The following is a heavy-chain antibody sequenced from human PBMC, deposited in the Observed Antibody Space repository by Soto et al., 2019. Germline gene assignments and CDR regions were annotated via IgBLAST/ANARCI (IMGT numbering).Heavy chain of an antibody. D-gene: IGHD6-19*01. CDR3: AKGVAVAGTHDH. Sequence: EVQLLESGGGLVQPGGSLRLSCAASGFTFSSFAMSWVRQDPGKGLEWVSTITGSGGITYYADSVKGRFTISRDNSKNTVYMQMNSLKADDTAVYYCAKGVAVAGTHDHWGQGTLVTVSS. J-gene: IGHJ4*02. CDR2: ITGSGGIT. V-gene: IGHV3-23*01. CDR1: GFTFSSFA.